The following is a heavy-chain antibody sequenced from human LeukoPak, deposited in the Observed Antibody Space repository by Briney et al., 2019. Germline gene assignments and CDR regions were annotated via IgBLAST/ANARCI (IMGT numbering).Heavy chain of an antibody. CDR2: IYYSWST. CDR3: ARIGRSGMGIAVAGTNYYYYMDV. CDR1: GGSISSYY. D-gene: IGHD6-19*01. Sequence: QVQLQESGPGLVKPSETLSLTCTVSGGSISSYYWSWILQPPGKRLEWIGYIYYSWSTNYNPSLKSRVTISVDTSKNQFSLKLSSVTAADTAVYYCARIGRSGMGIAVAGTNYYYYMDVWGKGTTVIVSS. J-gene: IGHJ6*03. V-gene: IGHV4-59*08.